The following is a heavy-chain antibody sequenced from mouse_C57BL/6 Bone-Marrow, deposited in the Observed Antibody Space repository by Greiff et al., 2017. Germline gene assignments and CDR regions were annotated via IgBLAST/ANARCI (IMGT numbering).Heavy chain of an antibody. V-gene: IGHV5-6*01. CDR1: GFTFSSYG. D-gene: IGHD1-1*01. CDR3: ARLITTVVGGYFDV. J-gene: IGHJ1*03. CDR2: ISSGGSYT. Sequence: EVQLQESGGDLVKPGGSLKLSCAASGFTFSSYGMSWVRQTPDKRLEWVATISSGGSYTYYPDSVKGRFTISRDNAKNTLYLQMSSLKSEDTAMYYCARLITTVVGGYFDVWGTGTTVTVSS.